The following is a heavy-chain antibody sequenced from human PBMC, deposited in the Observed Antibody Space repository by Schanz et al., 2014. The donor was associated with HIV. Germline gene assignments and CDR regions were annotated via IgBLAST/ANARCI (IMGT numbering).Heavy chain of an antibody. CDR1: GFTFTNAW. D-gene: IGHD6-19*01. V-gene: IGHV3-23*04. Sequence: EVQLVESGGGLVKPGGSLRLSCAASGFTFTNAWMSWVRQAPGKGLEWVSGMRGSDDSTFYADSVKGRFTISRDNSKNTLYFQMNSLRAEDTAIYYCAKTSYGWYFDYWGQGTLVTVSS. CDR3: AKTSYGWYFDY. CDR2: MRGSDDST. J-gene: IGHJ4*02.